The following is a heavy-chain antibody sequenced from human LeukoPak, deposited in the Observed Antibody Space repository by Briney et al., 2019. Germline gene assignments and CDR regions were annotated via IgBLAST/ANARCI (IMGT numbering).Heavy chain of an antibody. V-gene: IGHV1-69*13. J-gene: IGHJ5*02. CDR3: ARVGGSGYYFDWFDP. D-gene: IGHD3-3*01. CDR1: GGTFSSYA. Sequence: GASVNVSCKASGGTFSSYAISWVRQAPGQGLEWMGGIIPIFGTANYAQKFQGRVTITADESTSTAYMELSSLRSEDTAVYYCARVGGSGYYFDWFDPWGQGTLVTVSS. CDR2: IIPIFGTA.